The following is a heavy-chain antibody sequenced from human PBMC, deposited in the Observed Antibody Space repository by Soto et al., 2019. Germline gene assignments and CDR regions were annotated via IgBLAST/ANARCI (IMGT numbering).Heavy chain of an antibody. D-gene: IGHD3-3*01. CDR2: INAGNGNT. V-gene: IGHV1-3*01. Sequence: QVQLVQSGAEVKKPGASVKVSCTASGYSFTSYAMHWVRQAPGQRLEWMGWINAGNGNTKYSQKFQGRITITRDTSASTGYMDLSSLRSEDTAGYYCARVRGFYYWDDWGQGTLVTVSS. CDR3: ARVRGFYYWDD. CDR1: GYSFTSYA. J-gene: IGHJ4*02.